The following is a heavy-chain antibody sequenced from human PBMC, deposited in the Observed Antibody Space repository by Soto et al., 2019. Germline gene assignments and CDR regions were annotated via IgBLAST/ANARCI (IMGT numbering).Heavy chain of an antibody. V-gene: IGHV1-8*01. CDR3: ATSGGGWYLY. CDR2: LNHHSGDT. CDR1: GYTFSSYD. D-gene: IGHD6-19*01. Sequence: QVQLVQSGAEVKKPGASVKVSCKTSGYTFSSYDIHWVRQDTGQGLEWMGWLNHHSGDTSHAQKFQGRVTLTRNTTINTAYIELSRLTSDDTAVYYCATSGGGWYLYWGQGTLVTVSS. J-gene: IGHJ4*02.